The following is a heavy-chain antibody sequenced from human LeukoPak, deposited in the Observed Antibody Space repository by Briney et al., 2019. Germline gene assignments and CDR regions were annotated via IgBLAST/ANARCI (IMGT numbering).Heavy chain of an antibody. CDR2: IASDGSST. CDR1: GFTFSSYW. D-gene: IGHD4-23*01. Sequence: GGSLRLSCAASGFTFSSYWMNWVRQAPGKGLVWVSCIASDGSSTTCADSVKGRFSISRDNAKNTLYLQMNSLRVEDTAVYYCARGRPHGNDYWGQGTLVTVSS. V-gene: IGHV3-74*01. J-gene: IGHJ4*02. CDR3: ARGRPHGNDY.